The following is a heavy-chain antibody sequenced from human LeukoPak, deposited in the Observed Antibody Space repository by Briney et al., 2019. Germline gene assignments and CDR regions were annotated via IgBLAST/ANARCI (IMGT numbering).Heavy chain of an antibody. CDR2: IYSGGST. CDR1: GLTVSSNY. Sequence: GGSPRLSCAASGLTVSSNYMSWVRQAPGKGLEWVSVIYSGGSTYYADSVKGRFTISRDNSKNTLYLQMNSLRAEDTAVYYCARAWFGELAFDYWGQGTLVTVSS. J-gene: IGHJ4*02. CDR3: ARAWFGELAFDY. V-gene: IGHV3-53*01. D-gene: IGHD3-10*01.